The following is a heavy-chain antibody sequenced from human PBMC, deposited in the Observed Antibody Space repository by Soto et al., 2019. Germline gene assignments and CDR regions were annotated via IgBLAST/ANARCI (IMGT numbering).Heavy chain of an antibody. CDR2: IYWNDDK. Sequence: QITVKESGPTLVKPTQTLTLTCTFSGFSLSTSEVGVGWIRQPPGKALEWLALIYWNDDKRYSPSLRSRLTITKDTSKNQVVLTMTNMDPVDTATYYCAHRVGPQVGRFFDYWGQGTLVTVSS. D-gene: IGHD3-10*01. V-gene: IGHV2-5*01. CDR3: AHRVGPQVGRFFDY. J-gene: IGHJ4*02. CDR1: GFSLSTSEVG.